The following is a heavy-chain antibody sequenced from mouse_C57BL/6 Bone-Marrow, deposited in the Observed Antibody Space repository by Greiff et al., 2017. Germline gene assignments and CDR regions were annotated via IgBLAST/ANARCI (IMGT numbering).Heavy chain of an antibody. V-gene: IGHV1-80*01. D-gene: IGHD1-1*02. Sequence: QVQLQQSGAELVKPGASVKISCKASGYAFSSYWMNWVKQRPGKGLEWIGQIYPGDGDTNYNGKFKGKATLTADKSSITAYMQLSSLTSEDSAVYFCARGGYHWYFDVWGTGTTVTVSS. CDR3: ARGGYHWYFDV. CDR2: IYPGDGDT. CDR1: GYAFSSYW. J-gene: IGHJ1*03.